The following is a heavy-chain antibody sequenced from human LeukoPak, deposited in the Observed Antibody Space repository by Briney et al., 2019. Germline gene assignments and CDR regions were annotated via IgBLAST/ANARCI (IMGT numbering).Heavy chain of an antibody. J-gene: IGHJ4*02. Sequence: PGGSLRLSCAASGFTFDDYAMHWVRQAPGKGLEWVSLISGDGGSTYYADSVKGRFTISRDNGKNSLYLQMNSLRTEDTALYYCAKTTYYYDSSGYYYNWGQGTLVTVSS. D-gene: IGHD3-22*01. CDR3: AKTTYYYDSSGYYYN. V-gene: IGHV3-43*02. CDR2: ISGDGGST. CDR1: GFTFDDYA.